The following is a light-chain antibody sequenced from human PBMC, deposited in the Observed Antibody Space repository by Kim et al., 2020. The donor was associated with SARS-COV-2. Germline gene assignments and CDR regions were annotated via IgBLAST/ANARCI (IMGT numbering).Light chain of an antibody. Sequence: SITISCAGSSGDIGDYKYVSWYQQHPGKAPKLIISAVSDRPSGISNRFSGSKSGNTASLTISRLQAEDEADYYCSSYTRSGTLYVVFGGGTQLTVL. J-gene: IGLJ3*02. CDR1: SGDIGDYKY. CDR2: AVS. V-gene: IGLV2-14*04. CDR3: SSYTRSGTLYVV.